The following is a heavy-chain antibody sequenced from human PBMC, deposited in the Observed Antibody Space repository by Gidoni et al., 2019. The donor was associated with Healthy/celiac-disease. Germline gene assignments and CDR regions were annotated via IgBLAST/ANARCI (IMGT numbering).Heavy chain of an antibody. CDR3: AKDHSSVHTPVDY. Sequence: EVQLLESGGGLVQPGRSLRPSCAASGFTFSSYAMSWVRQAPGKGLEWVSAISGSGGSTYYADSVKGRFTISRDNSKNTLYLQMNSLRAEDTAVYYCAKDHSSVHTPVDYWGQGTLVTVSS. V-gene: IGHV3-23*01. J-gene: IGHJ4*02. D-gene: IGHD6-19*01. CDR1: GFTFSSYA. CDR2: ISGSGGST.